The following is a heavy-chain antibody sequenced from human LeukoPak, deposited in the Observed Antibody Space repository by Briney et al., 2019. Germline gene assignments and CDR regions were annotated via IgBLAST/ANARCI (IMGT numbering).Heavy chain of an antibody. V-gene: IGHV1-18*01. CDR3: ARDRLGYCSSTSCPGDP. J-gene: IGHJ5*02. CDR2: ISAYNGNT. Sequence: GASVHVSCLASGYTFPSYVISGVRQAPGQGLEWMGWISAYNGNTNYAQKLHGRVIIHTHTSTSTAYLELRSLRSDDTAVYYCARDRLGYCSSTSCPGDPWGQGTLVTVSS. D-gene: IGHD2-2*01. CDR1: GYTFPSYV.